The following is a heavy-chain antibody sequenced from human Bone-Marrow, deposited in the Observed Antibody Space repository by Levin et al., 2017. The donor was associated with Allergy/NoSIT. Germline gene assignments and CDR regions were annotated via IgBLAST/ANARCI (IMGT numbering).Heavy chain of an antibody. D-gene: IGHD5-12*01. CDR3: ARSGGYGDHLDYMGV. CDR1: GFTFSPSG. CDR2: ISYDGDTK. V-gene: IGHV3-30*03. J-gene: IGHJ6*03. Sequence: PGGSLRLSCVASGFTFSPSGMHWVRQAPGKGLESVAVISYDGDTKFYADSVEGRFTLSLSHSKNTLYLQMNRLRADDTAVYYCARSGGYGDHLDYMGVWGKGTTVTVSS.